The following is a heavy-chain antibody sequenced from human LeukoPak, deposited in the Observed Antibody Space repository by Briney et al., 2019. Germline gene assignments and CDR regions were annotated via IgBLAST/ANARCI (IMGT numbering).Heavy chain of an antibody. CDR1: GGTFSSYA. Sequence: SVKVSCKASGGTFSSYAISWVRQAPGQGLEWMGRIIPIFGTANYAQKLQGRVTMTTDTSTSTAYMELRSLRSDDTAVYYCARERTARSSSDYWGQGTLVTASS. CDR3: ARERTARSSSDY. V-gene: IGHV1-69*05. D-gene: IGHD6-6*01. CDR2: IIPIFGTA. J-gene: IGHJ4*02.